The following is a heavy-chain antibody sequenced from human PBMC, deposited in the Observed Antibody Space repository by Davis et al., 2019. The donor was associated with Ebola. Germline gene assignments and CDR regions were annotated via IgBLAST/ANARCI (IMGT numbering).Heavy chain of an antibody. CDR2: FNTNGGRT. J-gene: IGHJ4*02. D-gene: IGHD3-22*01. V-gene: IGHV3-64D*06. CDR3: LKGWGHSSDWAN. CDR1: GFIFTAYS. Sequence: PGGSLRLSCSALGFIFTAYSMHWVRQAPGKGLEYLSGFNTNGGRTDYAESVKGRFTLSRDTSKSTLYLQMNSLGVEDTAIYYCLKGWGHSSDWANWGLGTLVTVSS.